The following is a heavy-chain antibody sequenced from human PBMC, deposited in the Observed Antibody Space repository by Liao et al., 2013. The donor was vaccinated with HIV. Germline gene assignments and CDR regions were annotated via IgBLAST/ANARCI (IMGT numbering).Heavy chain of an antibody. CDR2: IYYSGST. D-gene: IGHD3/OR15-3a*01. J-gene: IGHJ4*02. V-gene: IGHV4-39*02. CDR1: GGSISGKTYY. CDR3: ARGLGHFDY. Sequence: QLQLQESGPGLVKASETLSLACTVSGGSISGKTYYWGWIRQPPGKGLEWIGSIYYSGSTYYNPSLRSRVTISVDTSNNHFSLRLSSVTAADTAVYYCARGLGHFDYWGQGILVTVSS.